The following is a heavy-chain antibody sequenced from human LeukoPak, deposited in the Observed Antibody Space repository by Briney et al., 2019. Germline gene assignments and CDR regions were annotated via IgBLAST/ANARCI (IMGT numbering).Heavy chain of an antibody. CDR2: ISTSGTTI. D-gene: IGHD6-13*01. V-gene: IGHV3-48*04. J-gene: IGHJ4*02. CDR3: AVGDSSSWYDY. CDR1: GFTFSSYS. Sequence: GGSLRLSCAASGFTFSSYSINWVRQAPGKGLEWVSYISTSGTTIYYADSVKGRFTISRDNAKNSLYLQMNSLRADDTAVYYCAVGDSSSWYDYWGQGTLVTVSS.